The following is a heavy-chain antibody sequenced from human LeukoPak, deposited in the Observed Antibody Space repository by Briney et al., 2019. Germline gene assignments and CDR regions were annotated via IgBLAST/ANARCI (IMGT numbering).Heavy chain of an antibody. CDR3: AKDIVSGIAVAGPFDY. V-gene: IGHV3-9*01. CDR2: ISWNGGSI. J-gene: IGHJ4*02. D-gene: IGHD6-19*01. CDR1: GFTFDDYA. Sequence: GGSLRLSCAASGFTFDDYAMHWVRQAPGKGLEWVSGISWNGGSIGYADSVKGRFTISRDNAKNSLYLQMNSLRAEDTALYYCAKDIVSGIAVAGPFDYWGQGTLVTVSS.